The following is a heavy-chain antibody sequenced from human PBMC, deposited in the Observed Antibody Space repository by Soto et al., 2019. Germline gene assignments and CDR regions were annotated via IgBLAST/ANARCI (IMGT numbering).Heavy chain of an antibody. J-gene: IGHJ6*03. CDR2: ISSSSSYI. D-gene: IGHD3-3*01. Sequence: GGSLRLSCAASGFTFSSYSMNWVRQAPGKGLEWVSSISSSSSYIYYADSVKGRFTISRDNAKNSLYLQMNSLRAEDTAVYYCARAQVFTFWSGSHYYYYMDVWGKGTTVTVSS. V-gene: IGHV3-21*01. CDR3: ARAQVFTFWSGSHYYYYMDV. CDR1: GFTFSSYS.